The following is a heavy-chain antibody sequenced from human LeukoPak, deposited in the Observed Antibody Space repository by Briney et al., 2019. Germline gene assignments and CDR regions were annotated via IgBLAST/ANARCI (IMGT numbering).Heavy chain of an antibody. CDR3: AKIERRLGNFFDY. Sequence: GGSLRLSCVASGFTFSSYAMNWVRQAPGEGLEWVSAISGSGGSTHYADSVKGRFTISRDNSKNTLFLQMNTLRAEDTALYYCAKIERRLGNFFDYWGQGTLVTVSS. CDR2: ISGSGGST. D-gene: IGHD7-27*01. V-gene: IGHV3-23*01. CDR1: GFTFSSYA. J-gene: IGHJ4*02.